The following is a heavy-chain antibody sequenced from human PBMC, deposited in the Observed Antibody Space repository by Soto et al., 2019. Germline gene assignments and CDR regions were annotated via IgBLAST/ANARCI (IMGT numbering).Heavy chain of an antibody. CDR1: GGSFSGYY. Sequence: QVQLQQWGAGLLKPSETLSLTCAVYGGSFSGYYWSWIRQPPGKGLEWIGEINHSGSTNYNPSLTSRVPISVDTSKNQFSLKLSSVTAADTAVYYCARAAPRYCSGSSCYSGTDYWGQGTLVTVSS. CDR3: ARAAPRYCSGSSCYSGTDY. V-gene: IGHV4-34*01. CDR2: INHSGST. J-gene: IGHJ4*02. D-gene: IGHD2-15*01.